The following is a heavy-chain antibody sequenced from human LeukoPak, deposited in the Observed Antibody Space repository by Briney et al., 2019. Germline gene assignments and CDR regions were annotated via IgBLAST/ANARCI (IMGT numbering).Heavy chain of an antibody. CDR1: GFTFSSYS. D-gene: IGHD6-6*01. J-gene: IGHJ5*02. V-gene: IGHV3-48*01. Sequence: GGSLTLPCAASGFTFSSYSMNWVRQAPGKGLEWVSYISSSSSTIYYADSVKGRFTISRDNAKNSLYLQMNSLRAEDTAVYYCARDGDSSSNWFDPWGQGTLVTVSS. CDR2: ISSSSSTI. CDR3: ARDGDSSSNWFDP.